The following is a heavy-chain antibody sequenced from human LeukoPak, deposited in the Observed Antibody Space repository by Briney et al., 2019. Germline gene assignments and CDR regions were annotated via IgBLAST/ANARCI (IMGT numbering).Heavy chain of an antibody. CDR3: ARDTRRQYDFWSGYFSRHYYGMDV. J-gene: IGHJ6*02. V-gene: IGHV3-53*01. Sequence: GGSLRLSCAASGFTVSSNYMSWVRQAPGKGLEWVSVIYSGGSTYYADSVKGRFAISRDNSKNTLYLQMNSLRAEDTAVYYCARDTRRQYDFWSGYFSRHYYGMDVWGQGTTVTVSS. CDR2: IYSGGST. D-gene: IGHD3-3*01. CDR1: GFTVSSNY.